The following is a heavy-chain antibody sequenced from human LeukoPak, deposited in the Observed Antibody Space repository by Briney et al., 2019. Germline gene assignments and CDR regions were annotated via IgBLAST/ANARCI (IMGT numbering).Heavy chain of an antibody. CDR3: ARLKNYYMDV. V-gene: IGHV3-11*01. Sequence: GGSLRLSCAASGFTFSDYYMSWIRQAPGKGLEWVSYIGSSGSTIYYADSVKGRFTLSRDNAKTSLYLQMNSLRAEDTAVYYCARLKNYYMDVWGKTTTVTVSS. CDR2: IGSSGSTI. J-gene: IGHJ6*03. CDR1: GFTFSDYY.